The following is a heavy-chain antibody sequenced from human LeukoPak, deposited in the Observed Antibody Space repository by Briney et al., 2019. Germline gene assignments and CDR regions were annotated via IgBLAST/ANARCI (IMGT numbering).Heavy chain of an antibody. CDR3: ARDDCSGDSCLTTPYFDY. J-gene: IGHJ4*02. CDR1: GFTFDDHG. D-gene: IGHD2-15*01. CDR2: INWNGDST. Sequence: GGSLRLSCAASGFTFDDHGMSWVRQAPGKGLEWVSGINWNGDSTGYADSVKGRFTISRDNAKNSLYLQMNSLRAEDTALYYCARDDCSGDSCLTTPYFDYWGQGTLVTVSS. V-gene: IGHV3-20*04.